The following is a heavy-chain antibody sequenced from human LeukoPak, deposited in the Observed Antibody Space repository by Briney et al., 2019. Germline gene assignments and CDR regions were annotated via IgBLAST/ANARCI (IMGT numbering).Heavy chain of an antibody. CDR2: ISSSSSYI. D-gene: IGHD3-3*01. V-gene: IGHV3-21*01. CDR3: AREPPPDFWSGYPAYYFDY. J-gene: IGHJ4*02. Sequence: GGSLRLSCAASGFTFSSYSMNWVRQAPGKGLEWVSSISSSSSYIYYADSVKGRFTISRDNAKNSLYLQMNSLRAEDTAGYYCAREPPPDFWSGYPAYYFDYWGQGTLVTVSS. CDR1: GFTFSSYS.